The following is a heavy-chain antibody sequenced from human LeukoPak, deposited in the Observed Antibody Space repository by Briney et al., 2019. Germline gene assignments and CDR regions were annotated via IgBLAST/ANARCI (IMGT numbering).Heavy chain of an antibody. D-gene: IGHD3-10*01. CDR2: IYYSGST. V-gene: IGHV4-39*01. Sequence: SETLSLTCTVSGGSIINTNYYWGWIRQPPGKGLEWIGSIYYSGSTFYNPSLKSRVTISVDTSKNQFSLKLSSVTAADTAVYYCARQGSYYYGSGTYYNGHFDYWAQGTLVTVSS. CDR3: ARQGSYYYGSGTYYNGHFDY. J-gene: IGHJ4*02. CDR1: GGSIINTNYY.